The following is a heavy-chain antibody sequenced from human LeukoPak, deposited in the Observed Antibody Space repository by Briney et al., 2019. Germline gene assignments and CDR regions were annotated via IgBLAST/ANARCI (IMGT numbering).Heavy chain of an antibody. CDR1: GFTFSSYA. V-gene: IGHV3-23*01. J-gene: IGHJ6*02. Sequence: GGSLRLSCAASGFTFSSYAMSWVRRAPGKGLEWVSVISGSGGSTYYADSVKGRFTISRDNSKNTLYLQMNSLRAEDTAVYYCAKDRDYGSGYPGYGMDVWGQGTTVTVSS. D-gene: IGHD3-10*01. CDR3: AKDRDYGSGYPGYGMDV. CDR2: ISGSGGST.